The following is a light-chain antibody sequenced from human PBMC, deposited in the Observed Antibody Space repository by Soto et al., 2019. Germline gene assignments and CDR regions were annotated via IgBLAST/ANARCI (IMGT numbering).Light chain of an antibody. CDR1: QDISNY. Sequence: DIQMTQSPSSLSASVGDRVTITCHASQDISNYLNSYQQKPGNAPKLLIYDASNLETGVPSRFSGSGSVTDFTFTISSLQPEDIATYYCQQYDNLPLPFGEGTKVEIK. CDR2: DAS. V-gene: IGKV1-33*01. J-gene: IGKJ4*01. CDR3: QQYDNLPLP.